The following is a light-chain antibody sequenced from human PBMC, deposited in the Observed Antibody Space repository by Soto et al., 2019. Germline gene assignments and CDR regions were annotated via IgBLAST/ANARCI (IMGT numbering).Light chain of an antibody. Sequence: DIQMTQSPSSLSASVGDRVTIACRTSQSISSYLSWYQQKPGKAPELLIYAASSLQSGVTSRFSGSGSGTDFILTISSLQPEDFANYYCQQSYSTPWTFGQGTKVEIK. CDR1: QSISSY. J-gene: IGKJ1*01. CDR2: AAS. V-gene: IGKV1-39*01. CDR3: QQSYSTPWT.